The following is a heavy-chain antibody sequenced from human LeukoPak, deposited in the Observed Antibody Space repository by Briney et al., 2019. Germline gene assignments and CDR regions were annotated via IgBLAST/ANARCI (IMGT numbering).Heavy chain of an antibody. D-gene: IGHD6-19*01. V-gene: IGHV3-15*01. CDR1: GFTFSNAW. J-gene: IGHJ4*02. CDR3: TTDLGSGWYGY. Sequence: GGSLRLSCAASGFTFSNAWMSWVRQAPGKGLEWVGRIKSKTDGGTTDYAAPVKGRFTISRDETKNTLYLQMNSLKTEDTAVYYCTTDLGSGWYGYWGQGTLVTVSS. CDR2: IKSKTDGGTT.